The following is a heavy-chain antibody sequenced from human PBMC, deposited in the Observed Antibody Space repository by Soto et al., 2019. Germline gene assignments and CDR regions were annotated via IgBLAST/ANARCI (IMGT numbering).Heavy chain of an antibody. CDR1: GFSLINARMG. V-gene: IGHV2-26*01. CDR3: ARIGKRFGELLPAGLGY. CDR2: IFSNDEK. Sequence: SGPTLVNPTETLTLTCTVSGFSLINARMGVSWIRQPPGKALEWLAHIFSNDEKSYSTSLKSRLTISKDTSKSQVVLTMTNMDPVDTATYYCARIGKRFGELLPAGLGYWGQGTLVTVSS. J-gene: IGHJ4*02. D-gene: IGHD3-10*01.